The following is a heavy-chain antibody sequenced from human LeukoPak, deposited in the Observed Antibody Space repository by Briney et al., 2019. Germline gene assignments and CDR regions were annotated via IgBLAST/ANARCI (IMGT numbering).Heavy chain of an antibody. CDR2: IYPGDSDT. CDR3: ARRFFDYDGNERACHFDY. V-gene: IGHV5-51*01. D-gene: IGHD4-17*01. Sequence: GESLKISCQGSGYRFSTYWIGWVRQMPGKGLEWMGIIYPGDSDTRYSPSFQGQVTITADQSINTAYLQWTGLKASDTAIYLCARRFFDYDGNERACHFDYWGQGTLVTVSS. CDR1: GYRFSTYW. J-gene: IGHJ4*02.